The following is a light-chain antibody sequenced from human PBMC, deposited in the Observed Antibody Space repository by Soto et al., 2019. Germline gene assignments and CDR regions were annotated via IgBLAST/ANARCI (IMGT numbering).Light chain of an antibody. CDR3: LQRSDWRT. Sequence: EIVLTQSPGTLSLSPGERATLSCRASQSVSSSYLAWYQQKPGQAPRLLIYDASSRATGIPDRFSGSGSGTDFTLTISRLEPEDFAVYYCLQRSDWRTFGRGTKVEIK. CDR1: QSVSSSY. V-gene: IGKV3D-20*02. J-gene: IGKJ1*01. CDR2: DAS.